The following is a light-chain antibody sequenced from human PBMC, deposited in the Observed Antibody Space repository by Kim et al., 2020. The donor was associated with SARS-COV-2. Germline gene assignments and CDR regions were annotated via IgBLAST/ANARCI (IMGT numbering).Light chain of an antibody. CDR2: GAS. CDR3: QQYNNWLT. Sequence: EVLMTQSPATLSVSPGERATLSCRASQSVSNNLAWYQQKPGQAPRLLIYGASTRATGIPARFSGSGSGKEFTLTISSLQSEDFAVYYCQQYNNWLTFGGGTKVDIK. CDR1: QSVSNN. J-gene: IGKJ4*01. V-gene: IGKV3-15*01.